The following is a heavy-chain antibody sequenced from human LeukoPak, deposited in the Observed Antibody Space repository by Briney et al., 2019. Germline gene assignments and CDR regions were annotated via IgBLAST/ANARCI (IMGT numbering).Heavy chain of an antibody. J-gene: IGHJ6*02. CDR2: FDPEDGET. Sequence: GASVKVSCKVSGYTLTELSMHWVRQAPGEGLGWVGGFDPEDGETIYAQKFQGRVTMTEDTSTDTAYMELSSLSSEDTAVYYCATDLTTGFYYYYYGMDVWGQGTTVTVSS. CDR1: GYTLTELS. V-gene: IGHV1-24*01. D-gene: IGHD4-17*01. CDR3: ATDLTTGFYYYYYGMDV.